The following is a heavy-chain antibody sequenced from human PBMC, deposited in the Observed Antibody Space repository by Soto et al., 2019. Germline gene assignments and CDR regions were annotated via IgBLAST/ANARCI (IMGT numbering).Heavy chain of an antibody. CDR3: AREMQLADYYYYGMDV. V-gene: IGHV3-11*01. CDR2: ISSSGSTI. J-gene: IGHJ6*02. D-gene: IGHD6-13*01. CDR1: GFTFSDYY. Sequence: GGSLRLSCAASGFTFSDYYMSWIRQAPGKGLEWVSYISSSGSTIYYADSVKGRFTISRDNAKNSLYLQMNSLRAEDTAVYYCAREMQLADYYYYGMDVWGQGTTVTVSS.